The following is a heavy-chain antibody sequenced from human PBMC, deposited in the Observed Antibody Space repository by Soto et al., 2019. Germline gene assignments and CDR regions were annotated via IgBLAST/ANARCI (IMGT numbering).Heavy chain of an antibody. CDR3: AKGSTYYYYNMEA. CDR1: GLTFSDFS. CDR2: ISGNGGST. V-gene: IGHV3-23*01. J-gene: IGHJ6*03. Sequence: PGGSLRLSCTTSGLTFSDFSMTWVRQAPGKRLEWVSSISGNGGSTYYAESVKGRFTISRDNSENKVSLQMNTLRGEDTAIYYCAKGSTYYYYNMEAWGKGTTVTVSS. D-gene: IGHD3-10*01.